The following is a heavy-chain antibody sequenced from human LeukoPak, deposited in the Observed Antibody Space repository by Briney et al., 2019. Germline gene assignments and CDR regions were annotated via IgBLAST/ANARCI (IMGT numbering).Heavy chain of an antibody. D-gene: IGHD4-17*01. CDR1: GYTFTSYD. CDR2: INPNSGGT. J-gene: IGHJ4*02. CDR3: ASPLDYELSFAFDY. Sequence: PGASVKVSCKASGYTFTSYDINWVRQAPGQGLEWMGWINPNSGGTNYAQKFQGRVTMTRDTSISTAYMELSRLRSDDTAVYYCASPLDYELSFAFDYWGQGTLVTVSS. V-gene: IGHV1-2*02.